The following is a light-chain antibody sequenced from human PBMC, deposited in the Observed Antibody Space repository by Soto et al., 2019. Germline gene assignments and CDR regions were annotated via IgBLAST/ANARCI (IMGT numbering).Light chain of an antibody. CDR1: SSDVGGYNH. CDR2: DVS. Sequence: QSALTQPASVSGSPGQSITIPCTGTSSDVGGYNHVSWYQQHPGKVPKLMIYDVSNRPSGVSNRFSGSKSGNTASLTISGLQAEDEADYYCSSYTSSSTLVVFGGGTKLTVL. V-gene: IGLV2-14*01. CDR3: SSYTSSSTLVV. J-gene: IGLJ2*01.